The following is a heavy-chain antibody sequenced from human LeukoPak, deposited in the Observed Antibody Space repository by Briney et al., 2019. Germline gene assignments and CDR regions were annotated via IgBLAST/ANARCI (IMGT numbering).Heavy chain of an antibody. CDR1: GGSFSGYY. Sequence: PSETLSLTCAVYGGSFSGYYWSWIRQPPGKGLEWIGEINHSGSTNYNPSLKSRVTMSVDTSKNQFSLKLSSVTAADTAVYYCARGYVLNWFDPWGQGTLVTVSS. J-gene: IGHJ5*02. CDR3: ARGYVLNWFDP. V-gene: IGHV4-34*01. D-gene: IGHD3-16*01. CDR2: INHSGST.